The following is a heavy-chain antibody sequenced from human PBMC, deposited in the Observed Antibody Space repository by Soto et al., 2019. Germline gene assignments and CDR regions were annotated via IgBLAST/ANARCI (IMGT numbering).Heavy chain of an antibody. CDR3: AHSPAPRVYFQH. Sequence: SGPTLVNPTQTHTLTCVFSGFSLNTGGVTVGWIRQPPGKALEWVALIYWDDGKRYSPSLKSRLTITKETSRNQVVLTMTNVDPEDTATYFCAHSPAPRVYFQHWGEGTLVTVS. CDR1: GFSLNTGGVT. J-gene: IGHJ1*01. V-gene: IGHV2-5*02. D-gene: IGHD3-10*01. CDR2: IYWDDGK.